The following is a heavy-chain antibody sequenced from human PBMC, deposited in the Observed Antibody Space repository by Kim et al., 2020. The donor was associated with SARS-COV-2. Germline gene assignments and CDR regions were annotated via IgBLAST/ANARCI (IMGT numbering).Heavy chain of an antibody. CDR1: GGSFSGYY. Sequence: SETLSLTCAVYGGSFSGYYWSWIRQPPGKGLEWVGEINHSGSTNYNPSLKRRVTISVDTSKNQFSLKLSSVTAAATAVYYCAGVPEHYIVLMVYARYGMDLWGQGPTLTVSS. CDR2: INHSGST. CDR3: AGVPEHYIVLMVYARYGMDL. D-gene: IGHD2-8*01. V-gene: IGHV4-34*01. J-gene: IGHJ6*02.